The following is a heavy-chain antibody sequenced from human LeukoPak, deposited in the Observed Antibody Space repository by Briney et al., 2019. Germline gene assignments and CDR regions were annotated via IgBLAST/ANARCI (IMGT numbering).Heavy chain of an antibody. CDR1: GFTFSNYA. V-gene: IGHV3-23*01. CDR3: ARDERLLSFLK. J-gene: IGHJ4*02. CDR2: ISGSGDNT. D-gene: IGHD3-3*01. Sequence: GGSLRLSCAASGFTFSNYAMSWVRQAPGKGLEWVSAISGSGDNTYYADSVKGRFTVSRDNSKNTLYVQMKSLRAEDTAIYYCARDERLLSFLKWGQGTLVTVSS.